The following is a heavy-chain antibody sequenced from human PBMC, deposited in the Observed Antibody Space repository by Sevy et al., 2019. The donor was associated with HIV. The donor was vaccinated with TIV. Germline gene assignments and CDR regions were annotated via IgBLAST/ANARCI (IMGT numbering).Heavy chain of an antibody. CDR2: INYSGST. CDR1: GGSISSYY. CDR3: ARAPTYYDILTGYYTYFDY. V-gene: IGHV4-59*13. D-gene: IGHD3-9*01. J-gene: IGHJ4*02. Sequence: SETLSLTCTVSGGSISSYYWSWIRQPPGKELEWIGYINYSGSTNYNPSLKSRVTISVDTSKNQFSLKLSSVTAADPAAYYCARAPTYYDILTGYYTYFDYWGQGTLVTVSS.